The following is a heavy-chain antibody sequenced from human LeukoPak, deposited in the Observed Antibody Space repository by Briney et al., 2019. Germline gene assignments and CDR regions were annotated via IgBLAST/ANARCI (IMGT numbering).Heavy chain of an antibody. CDR3: ARGEYYSDTSSYFDY. CDR1: GFTFSSYG. CDR2: ISYDGSNK. J-gene: IGHJ4*02. D-gene: IGHD3-22*01. Sequence: GGSLRLSCAASGFTFSSYGMNWVRQAPGKGLEWVAVISYDGSNKYYADSVKGRFTIARDNSKNTLFVQMSSLRAEDTAVYYCARGEYYSDTSSYFDYWGQGTLVTVSS. V-gene: IGHV3-30*03.